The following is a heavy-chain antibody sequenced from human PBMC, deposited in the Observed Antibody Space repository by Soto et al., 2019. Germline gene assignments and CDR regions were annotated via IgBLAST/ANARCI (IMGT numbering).Heavy chain of an antibody. Sequence: EVELVESGGGSVQPGGSLRLSCAGSGFSFGSYWMNWVRQAPGKGLEWVANIKQDGSEKYYVDSVKGRFTISRDNAKSSLYLQMTSLRAEDTAVYYCAGGSGWLVADWGQGTLVIVSS. D-gene: IGHD6-19*01. V-gene: IGHV3-7*04. CDR1: GFSFGSYW. J-gene: IGHJ4*02. CDR2: IKQDGSEK. CDR3: AGGSGWLVAD.